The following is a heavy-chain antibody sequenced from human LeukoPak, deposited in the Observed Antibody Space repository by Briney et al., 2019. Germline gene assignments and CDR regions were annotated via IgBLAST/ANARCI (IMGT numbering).Heavy chain of an antibody. CDR3: TTDVVGANAFDI. CDR1: GFTFSNAW. J-gene: IGHJ3*02. Sequence: GGFLRLSCAASGFTFSNAWMNWVRQAPGKGLEWVGRIKSKTDGGTIDYAAPVKGRFTISRDDSKNTLYLQMNSLKTEDTAVYYCTTDVVGANAFDIWGQGTMVTVSS. V-gene: IGHV3-15*07. D-gene: IGHD1-26*01. CDR2: IKSKTDGGTI.